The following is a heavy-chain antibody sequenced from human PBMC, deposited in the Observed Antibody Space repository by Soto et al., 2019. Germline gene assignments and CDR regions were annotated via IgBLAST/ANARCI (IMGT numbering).Heavy chain of an antibody. D-gene: IGHD1-26*01. V-gene: IGHV4-4*02. Sequence: QVHLQESGPGLVKPSETLSLTCAISGGSTSSSDWWTWVRQPPGEGLEWIGEIHRDGVTNYNSSLKSRLTISLDHSRNQFSLSLTSVTAADAAVYFCAGRPEIHPRGGQGILVPVSS. CDR1: GGSTSSSDW. CDR2: IHRDGVT. CDR3: AGRPEIHPR. J-gene: IGHJ4*02.